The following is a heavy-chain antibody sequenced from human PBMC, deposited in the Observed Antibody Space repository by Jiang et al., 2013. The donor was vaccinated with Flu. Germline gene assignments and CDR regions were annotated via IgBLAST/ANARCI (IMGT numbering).Heavy chain of an antibody. CDR2: IIPIYDTI. CDR1: GGTTNNYA. V-gene: IGHV1-69*06. Sequence: GAEVKKPGSSVKVSCTAFGGTTNNYAISWARQAPGQGLEWMGGIIPIYDTIKYEQKFRDRVTITADKSTSTAYMELSSLRSEDTAVYYCSRLERTQQWYFDLWGRGTPVTVSS. J-gene: IGHJ2*01. CDR3: SRLERTQQWYFDL. D-gene: IGHD1-1*01.